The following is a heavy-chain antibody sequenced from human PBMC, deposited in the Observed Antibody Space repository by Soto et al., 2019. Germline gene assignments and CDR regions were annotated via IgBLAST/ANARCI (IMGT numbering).Heavy chain of an antibody. V-gene: IGHV1-18*01. CDR3: AKGRQLVGYFYYYRAV. Sequence: QVQLLQSGAEVKKPGASVKVSCKASGYTFTNYGITWVRQAPGQGLEWMGWISAYNGDTHYTQRLQGRVTMTTDTSTSTAYMGRGGWRSDTPAGYYWAKGRQLVGYFYYYRAVGGKGPTVTVPS. D-gene: IGHD6-6*01. CDR2: ISAYNGDT. J-gene: IGHJ6*03. CDR1: GYTFTNYG.